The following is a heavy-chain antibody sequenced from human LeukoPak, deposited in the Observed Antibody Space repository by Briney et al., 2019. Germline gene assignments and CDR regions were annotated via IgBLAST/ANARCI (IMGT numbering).Heavy chain of an antibody. D-gene: IGHD5/OR15-5a*01. V-gene: IGHV3-43*02. CDR2: ISGDGGRK. J-gene: IGHJ4*02. CDR3: AKDVSGSIDS. CDR1: GFIFSDYN. Sequence: GGSLRLSWAASGFIFSDYNMHWVRQVPGKGLEWVSIISGDGGRKSYADSVKGRVTISRDNSKNSLYLQMNSLRTEATAFYYCAKDVSGSIDSWGQGTLVTVSS.